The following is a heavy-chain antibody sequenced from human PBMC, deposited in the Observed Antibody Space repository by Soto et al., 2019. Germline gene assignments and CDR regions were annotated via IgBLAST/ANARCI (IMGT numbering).Heavy chain of an antibody. V-gene: IGHV4-59*08. D-gene: IGHD3-3*01. CDR2: IYYSGST. CDR3: ARSYYDFWSGYPDYYYYYMDV. CDR1: GGSISSYY. J-gene: IGHJ6*03. Sequence: SETLSLTCTVSGGSISSYYWSWIRQPPGKGLEWIGYIYYSGSTNYNPSLKSRVTISVETSKNQFSLKLSSVTAADTAVYYCARSYYDFWSGYPDYYYYYMDVWGKGTTVTVSS.